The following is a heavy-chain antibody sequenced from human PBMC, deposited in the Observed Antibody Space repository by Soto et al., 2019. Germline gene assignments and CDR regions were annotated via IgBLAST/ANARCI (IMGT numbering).Heavy chain of an antibody. V-gene: IGHV3-11*01. J-gene: IGHJ4*02. CDR1: GFTFSDYY. CDR2: ISSSGSTI. D-gene: IGHD2-15*01. Sequence: LRLSCAASGFTFSDYYMSWIRQAPGKGLEWVSYISSSGSTIYYADSVKGRFTISRDNAKNSLYLQMNSLRAEDTAVYYCAKDCSGGSCHDYWGQGTLVTVSS. CDR3: AKDCSGGSCHDY.